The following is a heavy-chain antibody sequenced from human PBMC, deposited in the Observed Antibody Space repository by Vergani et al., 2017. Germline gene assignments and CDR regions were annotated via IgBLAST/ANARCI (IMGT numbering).Heavy chain of an antibody. Sequence: QVTLKESGPVLVKPTETLTPTCTVSGFSLSNARMGVSWIRQPPGKALEWLAHIFSNDEKSYSTSLKSRLTISKDTAKSQVVLTMTNMDPVDTATYYCARSDDYGDYGPWNWFDPWGQGTLVTVSS. D-gene: IGHD4-17*01. J-gene: IGHJ5*02. CDR2: IFSNDEK. CDR1: GFSLSNARMG. V-gene: IGHV2-26*01. CDR3: ARSDDYGDYGPWNWFDP.